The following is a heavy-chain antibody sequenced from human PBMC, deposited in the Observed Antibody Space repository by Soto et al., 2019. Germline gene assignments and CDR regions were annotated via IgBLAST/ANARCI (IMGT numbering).Heavy chain of an antibody. J-gene: IGHJ4*02. CDR2: ISAYNGNT. D-gene: IGHD5-12*01. Sequence: QVQLVQSGAEVKKPGASVKVACKASGYTFTSYGISGVRQAPGQGLEWMGWISAYNGNTNYAQKLQGRFTMTTDTSTSTAYMGLRSLRSDDTAVYYCARAGISDGYSGYDPYYFDYWGQGTLVTVSS. V-gene: IGHV1-18*01. CDR3: ARAGISDGYSGYDPYYFDY. CDR1: GYTFTSYG.